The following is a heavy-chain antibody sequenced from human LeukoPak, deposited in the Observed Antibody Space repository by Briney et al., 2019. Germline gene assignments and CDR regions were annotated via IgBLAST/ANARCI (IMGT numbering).Heavy chain of an antibody. CDR1: GGSISSSSYY. CDR3: ARRRIGPNYFDY. D-gene: IGHD1-14*01. V-gene: IGHV4-39*01. Sequence: PSETLSLTCAVSGGSISSSSYYWGWIRQPPGKGLEWIGSIYYSGSTYYIPSLKSRVTISVDTSKNQFSLKLSSVTAADTAVYYCARRRIGPNYFDYWGQGTLVTVSS. J-gene: IGHJ4*02. CDR2: IYYSGST.